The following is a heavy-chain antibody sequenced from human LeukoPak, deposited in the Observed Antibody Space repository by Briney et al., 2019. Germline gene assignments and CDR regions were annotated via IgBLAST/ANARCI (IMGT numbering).Heavy chain of an antibody. J-gene: IGHJ6*03. CDR3: ARDPRDMDV. V-gene: IGHV3-48*04. CDR1: GFTFSSYW. Sequence: GGSLRLSCAASGFTFSSYWMHWVRQAPGKGLEWVSYISSSGSTIYYADSVKGRFTISRDNAKNSLYLQMNSLRAEDTAVYYCARDPRDMDVWGKGTTVTVSS. CDR2: ISSSGSTI.